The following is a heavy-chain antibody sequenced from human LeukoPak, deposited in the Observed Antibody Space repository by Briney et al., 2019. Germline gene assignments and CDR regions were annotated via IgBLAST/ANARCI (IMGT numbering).Heavy chain of an antibody. D-gene: IGHD6-13*01. J-gene: IGHJ4*02. CDR2: INHSGST. V-gene: IGHV4-34*01. CDR1: GGSFSGYY. Sequence: SETLSLTCAVYGGSFSGYYWSWIRQPPGKGLEWIGEINHSGSTNYNPSLKSRVTISVDTSKNQFSLKLSSVTAADTAVYYCARHSPPSTLYSSSWSRRYYFDYWGQGTLVTVSS. CDR3: ARHSPPSTLYSSSWSRRYYFDY.